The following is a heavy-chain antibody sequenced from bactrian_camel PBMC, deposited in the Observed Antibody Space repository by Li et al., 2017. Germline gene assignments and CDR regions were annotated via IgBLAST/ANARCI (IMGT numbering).Heavy chain of an antibody. CDR2: SDSDGTI. D-gene: IGHD2*01. Sequence: HVQLVESGGGTVQVGGSLRLSCTASSSEFSEHCMGWFRQAPGKAREGVASSDSDGTINYRNSLKGRFTISKDIAKNTLVLEMNGLKPEDTAMYYCAAALWSWASCMTTRTIEYWGQGTQVTVS. CDR1: SSEFSEHC. J-gene: IGHJ4*01. CDR3: AAALWSWASCMTTRTIEY. V-gene: IGHV3S68*01.